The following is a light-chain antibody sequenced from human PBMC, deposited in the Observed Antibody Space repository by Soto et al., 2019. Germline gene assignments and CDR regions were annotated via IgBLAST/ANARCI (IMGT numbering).Light chain of an antibody. J-gene: IGLJ2*01. CDR3: SSYTSSSTLG. Sequence: QYALTQPASVSGSPGQSITISCTGTSSDVGGYNYVSWYQQHPGKAPKLMIYDVSNRPSGVSNRFSGSKSGNTASLTISGLQAEDEADDYCSSYTSSSTLGFGGGTKLTVL. CDR1: SSDVGGYNY. CDR2: DVS. V-gene: IGLV2-14*01.